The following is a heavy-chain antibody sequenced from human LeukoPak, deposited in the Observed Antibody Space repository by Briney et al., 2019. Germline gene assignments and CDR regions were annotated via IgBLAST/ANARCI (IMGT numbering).Heavy chain of an antibody. D-gene: IGHD1-26*01. J-gene: IGHJ4*02. Sequence: PGRSLRLSCAASGFTFSSYAMSWVRQAPGKGLEWVSAISGSGDSTYYADSVKGRFTLSRDNSKNTLYLQMNSLRAEDTAVYYCAKDWANIVGAPTLWGQGTLVTVSS. CDR1: GFTFSSYA. CDR2: ISGSGDST. CDR3: AKDWANIVGAPTL. V-gene: IGHV3-23*01.